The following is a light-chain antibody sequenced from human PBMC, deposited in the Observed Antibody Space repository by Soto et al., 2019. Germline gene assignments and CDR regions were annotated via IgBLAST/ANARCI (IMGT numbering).Light chain of an antibody. V-gene: IGKV3-20*01. J-gene: IGKJ1*01. Sequence: EIVLTQSPGTLSLSPGERATLSCRASQSVTTSYLAWYQRKPGQAPRLLIYGASSRATGTPNRFSGSGSGTDFTLTISRREREDCAVYYCQHYGSSPRFGKGTQVEIK. CDR1: QSVTTSY. CDR2: GAS. CDR3: QHYGSSPR.